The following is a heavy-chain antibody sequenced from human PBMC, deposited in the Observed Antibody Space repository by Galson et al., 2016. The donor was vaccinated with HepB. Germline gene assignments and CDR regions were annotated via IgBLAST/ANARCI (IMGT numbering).Heavy chain of an antibody. CDR1: GFTFSTYG. CDR2: MSFDATEK. Sequence: SLRLSCAASGFTFSTYGMHWVRQAPGKGLEWVTYMSFDATEKYYGDSVTGRFIISRDNSKNTLYLQMNSLRREDTAVYYCATSPLDYWGQGTSVTVSS. J-gene: IGHJ4*02. V-gene: IGHV3-30*02. CDR3: ATSPLDY.